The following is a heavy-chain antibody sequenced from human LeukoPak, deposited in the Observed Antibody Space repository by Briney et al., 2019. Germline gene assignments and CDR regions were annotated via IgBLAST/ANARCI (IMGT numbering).Heavy chain of an antibody. D-gene: IGHD6-13*01. Sequence: GGSLRLSCAASGFTFSSYGMHWVRQAPGKGLEWVAVISYDGSNKYYADSVKGRFTISRDNSKNTLYLQMNSLRAEDTAVYYCAKEGREYSSSWYAYWGQGTLVTVSS. CDR2: ISYDGSNK. CDR3: AKEGREYSSSWYAY. CDR1: GFTFSSYG. V-gene: IGHV3-30*18. J-gene: IGHJ4*02.